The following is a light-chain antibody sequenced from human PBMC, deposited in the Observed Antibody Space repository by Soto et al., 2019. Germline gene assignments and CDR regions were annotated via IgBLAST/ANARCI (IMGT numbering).Light chain of an antibody. CDR3: HQYGGSPRYT. CDR2: GAS. V-gene: IGKV3-20*01. Sequence: EIVLTQSPGTLSLSPGERATLSCRASQSISNHYLAWFQQQPGQAPRLLIYGASYRATGIPDRFSGSGSGTDFTLTITGLEPEDFAVYHCHQYGGSPRYTFGQGTKLEIK. J-gene: IGKJ2*01. CDR1: QSISNHY.